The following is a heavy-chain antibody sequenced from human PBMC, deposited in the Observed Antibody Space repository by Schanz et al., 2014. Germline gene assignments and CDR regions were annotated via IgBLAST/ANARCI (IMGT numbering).Heavy chain of an antibody. CDR3: ARESSNDIVLVPGAVFDH. J-gene: IGHJ4*02. V-gene: IGHV3-23*01. D-gene: IGHD2-2*01. CDR1: GFTFSSYA. CDR2: ISGSGGST. Sequence: EVQLLESGGGLVQPGGSLRLSCAASGFTFSSYAMSWVRQAPGKGLEWVSAISGSGGSTYYADSVKGRFTISRDNSKNTLYLQMKSLRAEDTAVYYCARESSNDIVLVPGAVFDHWGQGILVTVSS.